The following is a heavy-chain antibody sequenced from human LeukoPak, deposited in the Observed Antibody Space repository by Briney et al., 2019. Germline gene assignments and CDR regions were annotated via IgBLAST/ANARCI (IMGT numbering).Heavy chain of an antibody. CDR2: INPNSGDT. J-gene: IGHJ3*02. Sequence: ASVKVSCKASGYTFTGYYIHWVRQAPGQGLEWMGRINPNSGDTNYAQKFQGRVTMTRDTSISTAYMELSRLRSDDTAVYYCARRYYDSSELAFDIWGQGTMVTASS. V-gene: IGHV1-2*06. CDR3: ARRYYDSSELAFDI. CDR1: GYTFTGYY. D-gene: IGHD3-22*01.